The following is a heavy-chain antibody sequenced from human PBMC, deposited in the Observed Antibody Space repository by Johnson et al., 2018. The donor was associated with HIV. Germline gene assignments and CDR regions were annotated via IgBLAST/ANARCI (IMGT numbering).Heavy chain of an antibody. Sequence: QVQLVESGGGLVKPGGSLRLSCAASGFTFSDYYMSWIRQAPGQGLEWVSYISSNGSTIYYADSVKSRFTISRDNAMNYLYLQMHSLRAEDTAVYYCARFTRVGGYYTVAFDIWGQGTMVNVSS. CDR1: GFTFSDYY. V-gene: IGHV3-11*04. CDR2: ISSNGSTI. J-gene: IGHJ3*02. CDR3: ARFTRVGGYYTVAFDI. D-gene: IGHD3-22*01.